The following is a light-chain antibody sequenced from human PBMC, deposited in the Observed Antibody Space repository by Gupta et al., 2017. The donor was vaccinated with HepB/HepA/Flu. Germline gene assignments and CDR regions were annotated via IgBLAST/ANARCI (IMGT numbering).Light chain of an antibody. J-gene: IGKJ5*01. CDR2: GAS. CDR1: QGISNW. V-gene: IGKV1D-12*01. Sequence: DIHMTQSPSSVSASVADRVTIPCRASQGISNWLDWYQQKPGKALKLLIYGASTSQSGVPSRFSGSGSGNDFTLTSISPQPEDFETYYCQHDTSLQGFGPGTRMEIK. CDR3: QHDTSLQG.